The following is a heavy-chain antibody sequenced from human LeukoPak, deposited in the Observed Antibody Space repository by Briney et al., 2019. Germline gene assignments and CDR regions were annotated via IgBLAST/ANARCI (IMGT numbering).Heavy chain of an antibody. V-gene: IGHV4-34*01. CDR3: ARGNYYDSSGYYVPYYYYYGMDV. Sequence: PSETLSLTCAVYGGSFSGYYWSWIRQPPGKGLEWIGEINHSGGTNYNPSLKSRVTISVDTSKNQFSLKLSSVTAADTAVYYCARGNYYDSSGYYVPYYYYYGMDVWGQGTTVTVSS. CDR2: INHSGGT. D-gene: IGHD3-22*01. J-gene: IGHJ6*02. CDR1: GGSFSGYY.